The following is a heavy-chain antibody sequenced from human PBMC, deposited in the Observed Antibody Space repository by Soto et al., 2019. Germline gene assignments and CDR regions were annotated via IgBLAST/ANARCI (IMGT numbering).Heavy chain of an antibody. V-gene: IGHV4-59*01. D-gene: IGHD3-16*01. CDR1: GGSISSYY. Sequence: ETLSLTCTVSGGSISSYYWSWIRQPPGKGLEWIGYIYYSGSTNYNPSLKSRVTISVDTSKNQFSLKLSSVTAADTAVYYCARGALGPGFDPWGQGTLVTVSS. CDR3: ARGALGPGFDP. J-gene: IGHJ5*02. CDR2: IYYSGST.